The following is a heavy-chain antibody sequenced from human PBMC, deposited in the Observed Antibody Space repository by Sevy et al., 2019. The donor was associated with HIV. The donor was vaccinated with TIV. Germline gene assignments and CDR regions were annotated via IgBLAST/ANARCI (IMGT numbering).Heavy chain of an antibody. Sequence: SETLSLTCTVSGGSFSGYYRSWIRQPPGKGLEWIGYIYDSGRTNYNPSLKSRVTISVDTSKKQFSLKLNSVTAADTAVYYCARSLNHYDSSGYKMGFDYWGQGTLVTVSS. CDR1: GGSFSGYY. CDR3: ARSLNHYDSSGYKMGFDY. D-gene: IGHD3-22*01. V-gene: IGHV4-59*01. CDR2: IYDSGRT. J-gene: IGHJ4*02.